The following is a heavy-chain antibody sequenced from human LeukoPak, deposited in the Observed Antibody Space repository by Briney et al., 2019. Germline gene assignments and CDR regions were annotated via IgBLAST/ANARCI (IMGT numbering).Heavy chain of an antibody. CDR1: GFTFSSYE. V-gene: IGHV3-48*03. CDR3: ARDSSQYYDILTGYYYYYGMDV. J-gene: IGHJ6*04. CDR2: ISSSGSTI. Sequence: GGSLRLSWAASGFTFSSYEMNWVRQAPGKGLEWVSYISSSGSTIYYADSVKGRFTISRDNAKNSLYLQMNSLRAEDTAVYYCARDSSQYYDILTGYYYYYGMDVWGKGTTVTVSS. D-gene: IGHD3-9*01.